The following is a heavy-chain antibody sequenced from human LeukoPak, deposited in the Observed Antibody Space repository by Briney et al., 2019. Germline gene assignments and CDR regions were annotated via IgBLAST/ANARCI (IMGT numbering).Heavy chain of an antibody. D-gene: IGHD1-26*01. J-gene: IGHJ4*02. V-gene: IGHV3-30*18. CDR3: AKGGKTATLVGGRDFDY. CDR1: GFTFNNYA. CDR2: ISDGGTTR. Sequence: GRSLRLSCVASGFTFNNYAMHWVRQAPGKGLEWVAVISDGGTTRWYADSVKGRFTISRDKSKSTLYLQMTTLRPDDTAVYYCAKGGKTATLVGGRDFDYWGQGTLVTVSS.